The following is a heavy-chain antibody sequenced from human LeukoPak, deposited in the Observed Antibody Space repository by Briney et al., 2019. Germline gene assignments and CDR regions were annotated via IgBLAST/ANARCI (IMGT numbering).Heavy chain of an antibody. J-gene: IGHJ4*02. Sequence: GGSLRLSCAASGFTFSSYSMNWVRQAPGKGLEWVSSVSTSGYYISYADSVKGRFTISRDNAKNSLYLQMNSLRAEDTAVYYCARAETGYSSSWYFDYWGQGTLVTVSS. V-gene: IGHV3-21*01. CDR2: VSTSGYYI. CDR1: GFTFSSYS. D-gene: IGHD6-13*01. CDR3: ARAETGYSSSWYFDY.